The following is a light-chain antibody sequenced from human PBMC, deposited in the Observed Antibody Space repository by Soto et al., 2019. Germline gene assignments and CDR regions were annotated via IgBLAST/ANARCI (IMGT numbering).Light chain of an antibody. CDR3: QQSYSNPTWT. CDR2: DSS. V-gene: IGKV1-39*01. Sequence: DIQLTQTPSSLSASVGDRITITCRASQSISTYLNWYQQKPGEAPTLLVYDSSTLQSGVPSRFSGSGFGAEFTLTVSSLQPEDFATYYCQQSYSNPTWTFGQGTKVDI. CDR1: QSISTY. J-gene: IGKJ1*01.